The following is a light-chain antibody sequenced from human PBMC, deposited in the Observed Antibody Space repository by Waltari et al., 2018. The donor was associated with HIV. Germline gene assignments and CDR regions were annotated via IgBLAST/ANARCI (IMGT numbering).Light chain of an antibody. CDR3: QQYNNWPET. Sequence: EKVMTQSPATLSVSPGERATLSCRPSQSVSSNLAWYQQRPGQAPRLLIYGASTRATGIPARFSGSGSGTEFTLTISSLQSEDFAVYYCQQYNNWPETFGQGTKVEI. CDR2: GAS. CDR1: QSVSSN. V-gene: IGKV3-15*01. J-gene: IGKJ1*01.